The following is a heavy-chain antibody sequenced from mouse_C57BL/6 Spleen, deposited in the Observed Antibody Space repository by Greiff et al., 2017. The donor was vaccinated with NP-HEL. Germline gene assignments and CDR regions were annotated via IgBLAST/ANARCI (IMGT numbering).Heavy chain of an antibody. J-gene: IGHJ2*01. CDR3: ARKGPYYGYDVFDY. Sequence: QVQLKESGPGLVQPSQSLSITCTVSGFSLTSYGVHWVRQSPGKGLEWLGVIWSGGSTDYNAAFISRLSISKDNSKSQVFFKMNSLQADDTAIYYCARKGPYYGYDVFDYWGQGTTLTVSS. CDR2: IWSGGST. D-gene: IGHD2-9*01. V-gene: IGHV2-2*01. CDR1: GFSLTSYG.